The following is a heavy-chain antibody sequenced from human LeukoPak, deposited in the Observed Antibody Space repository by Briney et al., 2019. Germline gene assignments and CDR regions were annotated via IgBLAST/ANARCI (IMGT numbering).Heavy chain of an antibody. Sequence: ASVKVSCKASGYTFTGYYMHWVRQAPGQGLEWMGWINPNSGGTNYAQKFQGRVTMTRDTSISTAYMELSRLRSDDTAVYYCVRFDSNSDIVVVPAAVFDYWGQGTLVTVSS. CDR1: GYTFTGYY. CDR2: INPNSGGT. CDR3: VRFDSNSDIVVVPAAVFDY. V-gene: IGHV1-2*02. J-gene: IGHJ4*02. D-gene: IGHD2-2*01.